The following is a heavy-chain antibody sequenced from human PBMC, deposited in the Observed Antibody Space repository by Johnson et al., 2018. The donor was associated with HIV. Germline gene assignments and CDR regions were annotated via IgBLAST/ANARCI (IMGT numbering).Heavy chain of an antibody. CDR1: RFTFDDYA. CDR2: IRWNSGSI. D-gene: IGHD3-10*01. J-gene: IGHJ3*02. CDR3: AKDLLESHLGGSASDI. V-gene: IGHV3-9*01. Sequence: VQLVESGGGVVQPGGSLRLSCAASRFTFDDYAMHWVRHAPGKGLEWVSGIRWNSGSIGYVDSVQGRFTISRDNAKNSLYLQMNSLRPEDTALYYCAKDLLESHLGGSASDIWGQGTMVTVSS.